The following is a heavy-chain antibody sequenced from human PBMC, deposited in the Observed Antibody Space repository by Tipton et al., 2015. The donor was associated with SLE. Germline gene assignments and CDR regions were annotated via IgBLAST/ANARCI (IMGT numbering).Heavy chain of an antibody. CDR2: IYYSGST. J-gene: IGHJ4*02. CDR3: ARDVNSGRHFDY. CDR1: GGSISSYY. Sequence: TLSLTCTVSGGSISSYYWSWIRQPPGKGLEWIGYIYYSGSTNYNPSLKSRVTISVDTSKNQISLKLSSVTAADTAVYYCARDVNSGRHFDYWGQGTLVTVSS. D-gene: IGHD4-23*01. V-gene: IGHV4-59*12.